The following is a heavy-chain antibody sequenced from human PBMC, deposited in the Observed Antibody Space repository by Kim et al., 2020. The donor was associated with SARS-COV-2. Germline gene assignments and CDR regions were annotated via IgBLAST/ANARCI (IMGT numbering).Heavy chain of an antibody. J-gene: IGHJ4*02. CDR2: ISTYNGNT. CDR3: ARDKGSIAASGTLDYFDY. D-gene: IGHD6-13*01. Sequence: ASVKVSCKASGYTFTNYGISWVRQAPGQGLEWMGWISTYNGNTNYAQKLQGRVTMTTDTSTSTAYMELRSLRSDDTAVYYCARDKGSIAASGTLDYFDYWGQGTLVTVSS. CDR1: GYTFTNYG. V-gene: IGHV1-18*01.